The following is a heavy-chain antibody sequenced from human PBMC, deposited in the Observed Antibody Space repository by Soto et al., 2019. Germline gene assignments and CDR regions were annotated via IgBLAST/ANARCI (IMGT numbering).Heavy chain of an antibody. CDR1: GFTFSSYA. D-gene: IGHD3-10*01. Sequence: QVQLVESGGGVVQPGRSLRLSCAASGFTFSSYAMHWVRQAPGKGLEWVAVISYDGSNKYDADSVKGRFTISRDNSKNPLYLQMNSLRAEDTAVYYWARAPGDYYGMDVWGQGTTVTVSS. CDR3: ARAPGDYYGMDV. V-gene: IGHV3-30-3*01. CDR2: ISYDGSNK. J-gene: IGHJ6*02.